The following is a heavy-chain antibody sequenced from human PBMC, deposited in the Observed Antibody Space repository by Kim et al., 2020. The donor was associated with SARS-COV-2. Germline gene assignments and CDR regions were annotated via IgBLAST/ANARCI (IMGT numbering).Heavy chain of an antibody. D-gene: IGHD2-15*01. CDR3: ATKVLLPYCSGGSCYTFDY. J-gene: IGHJ4*02. CDR1: GYTLTELS. CDR2: FDPEDGET. Sequence: ASVKVSCKVSGYTLTELSMHWVRQAPGKGLEWMGGFDPEDGETIYAQKFQGRVTMTEDTSTDTAYMELSSLRSEDTAVYYCATKVLLPYCSGGSCYTFDYWGQGTLVTVSS. V-gene: IGHV1-24*01.